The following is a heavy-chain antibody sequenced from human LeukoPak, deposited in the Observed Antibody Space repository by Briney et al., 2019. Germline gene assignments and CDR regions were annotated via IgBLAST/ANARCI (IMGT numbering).Heavy chain of an antibody. CDR3: LPREAAGGDFDN. J-gene: IGHJ4*02. Sequence: PGGSLRLSCEASGFTFNNFGMHWVRQASGKGLEWVGRIRTKSHNYATVYAASVKGRYTFSRDDLKNTTYLQMDSLKAEDSAVYYCLPREAAGGDFDNWGQGTLVTVSS. CDR1: GFTFNNFG. CDR2: IRTKSHNYAT. V-gene: IGHV3-73*01. D-gene: IGHD6-13*01.